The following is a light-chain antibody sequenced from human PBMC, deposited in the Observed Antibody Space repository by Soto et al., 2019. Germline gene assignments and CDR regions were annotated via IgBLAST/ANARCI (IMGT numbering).Light chain of an antibody. CDR3: MQALQTRP. Sequence: DIGWTQSPLSLPVTPGQPASISCRPSQSLPHSNGYRVWDWYLQKPGQSPQVLVYLGSNRASGVPDRFSGRGSGTDFTLKISRVEAEDVGVYYCMQALQTRPVGQVT. CDR1: QSLPHSNGYRV. CDR2: LGS. V-gene: IGKV2-28*01. J-gene: IGKJ1*01.